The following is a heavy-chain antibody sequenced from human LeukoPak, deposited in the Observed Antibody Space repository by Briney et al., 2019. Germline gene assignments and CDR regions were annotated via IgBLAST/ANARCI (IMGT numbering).Heavy chain of an antibody. J-gene: IGHJ4*02. CDR1: GFIFRNYV. CDR2: ISETGSDT. Sequence: GGSLRLSCAASGFIFRNYVMSWVRQAPGKGLEWVSSISETGSDTHYADSVRGRLTISRDNSRNTLFLQMNSLRAEDTATYYCVKDHYWGQGTLVTVPS. CDR3: VKDHY. V-gene: IGHV3-23*01.